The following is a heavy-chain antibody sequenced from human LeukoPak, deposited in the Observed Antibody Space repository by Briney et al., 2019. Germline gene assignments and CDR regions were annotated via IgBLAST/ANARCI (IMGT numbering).Heavy chain of an antibody. CDR3: ARGKSDYDILTGYYNYYYYMDV. CDR2: IKQDGSET. Sequence: GGSLRLSCAGSGFTLSNYWMSWVRQAPGKGLEWVANIKQDGSETYYVDSVKGRLTMSRDNANNSLYLQMNSLRAEDTAVYYCARGKSDYDILTGYYNYYYYMDVWGKGTTVTVSS. V-gene: IGHV3-7*01. D-gene: IGHD3-9*01. J-gene: IGHJ6*03. CDR1: GFTLSNYW.